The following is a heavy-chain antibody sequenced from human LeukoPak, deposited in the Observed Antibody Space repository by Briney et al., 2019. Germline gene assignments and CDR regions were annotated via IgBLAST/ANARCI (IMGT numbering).Heavy chain of an antibody. CDR2: ISSSGSTI. CDR3: AKGTTTGSVIRGIVY. J-gene: IGHJ4*02. Sequence: GGSLRLSCAASGFTFSSYEMNWVRQAPGKGLEWVSYISSSGSTIYCADSVKGRFTISRDNAKNSLYLQMNSLRAEDTAVYYCAKGTTTGSVIRGIVYWGQGTLVTVSS. V-gene: IGHV3-48*03. D-gene: IGHD3-10*01. CDR1: GFTFSSYE.